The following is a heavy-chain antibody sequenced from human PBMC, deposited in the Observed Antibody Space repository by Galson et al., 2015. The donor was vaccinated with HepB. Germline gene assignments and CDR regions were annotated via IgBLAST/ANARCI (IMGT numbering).Heavy chain of an antibody. D-gene: IGHD2-2*01. Sequence: ETLSLTCTVSGGSISSYYWSWIRQPAGKGLEWIGRIYTSGSTNYNPSLKSRVTMSVDTSKNQFSLKLSSVTAADTAVYYCARDGPIPAAILGWFDPWGQGTLVTVSS. CDR3: ARDGPIPAAILGWFDP. CDR2: IYTSGST. V-gene: IGHV4-4*07. J-gene: IGHJ5*02. CDR1: GGSISSYY.